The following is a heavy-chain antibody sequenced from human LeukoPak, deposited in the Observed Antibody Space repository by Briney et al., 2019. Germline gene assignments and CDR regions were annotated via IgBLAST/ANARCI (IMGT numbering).Heavy chain of an antibody. V-gene: IGHV1-69*04. CDR1: GGTFSSYA. Sequence: GASVKVSCKASGGTFSSYAISWVRQAPGQGLEWMGRIIPILGIANYAQKFQGRVTITADKSTSTAYVELSSLRSEDTAVYYCARGAEMATIFGGSDVYWGQGTLVTVSS. J-gene: IGHJ4*02. CDR3: ARGAEMATIFGGSDVY. CDR2: IIPILGIA. D-gene: IGHD3-3*01.